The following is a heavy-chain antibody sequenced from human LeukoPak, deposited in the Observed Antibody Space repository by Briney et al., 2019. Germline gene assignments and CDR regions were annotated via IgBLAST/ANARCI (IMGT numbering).Heavy chain of an antibody. Sequence: GGSLRLSCVTSGFIFSTYAMSWVRQAPGKGLEWVSIISGSGERAYYADSVKGRFTVSRDNSKNTLYLQMNSLRAEDTAVYYCARGWLHSHFDYWGQGTLVTVSS. CDR1: GFIFSTYA. J-gene: IGHJ4*02. CDR3: ARGWLHSHFDY. V-gene: IGHV3-23*01. D-gene: IGHD5-24*01. CDR2: ISGSGERA.